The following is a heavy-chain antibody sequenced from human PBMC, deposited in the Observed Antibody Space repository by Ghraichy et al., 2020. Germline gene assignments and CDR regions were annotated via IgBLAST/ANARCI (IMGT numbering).Heavy chain of an antibody. Sequence: SQTLSLTCTVSGGSISSYYWSWIRQPPGKGLEWIGYIYTSGSTNYNPSLKSRVTISVDTSKNQFSLKLSSVTAADTAVYYCARHDKSLDGYNSLFDYWGQGTLVTVSS. CDR3: ARHDKSLDGYNSLFDY. D-gene: IGHD5-24*01. CDR1: GGSISSYY. J-gene: IGHJ4*02. V-gene: IGHV4-4*09. CDR2: IYTSGST.